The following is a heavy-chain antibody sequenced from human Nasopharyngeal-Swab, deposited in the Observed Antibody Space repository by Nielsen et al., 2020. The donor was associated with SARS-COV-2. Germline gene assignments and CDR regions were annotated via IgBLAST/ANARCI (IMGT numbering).Heavy chain of an antibody. CDR2: IIPILGIA. CDR3: AREILRFLEWLLPDAFDI. Sequence: SVKVSCKASGGTFGSYAISWVRQAPGQGLEWMGGIIPILGIANYAQKFQGRVTITADKSTSTAYMELSSLRSEDTAVYYCAREILRFLEWLLPDAFDIWGQGTMVTVSS. D-gene: IGHD3-3*01. V-gene: IGHV1-69*10. J-gene: IGHJ3*02. CDR1: GGTFGSYA.